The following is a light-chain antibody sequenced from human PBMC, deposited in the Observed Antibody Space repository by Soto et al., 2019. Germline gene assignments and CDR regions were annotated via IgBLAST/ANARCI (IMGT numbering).Light chain of an antibody. V-gene: IGLV2-8*01. J-gene: IGLJ2*01. CDR2: EVT. CDR1: SSDVGGYKD. Sequence: QSALTQPPSASGSPGQSVTISCTGTSSDVGGYKDVSWYQQHPGKAPKLMIYEVTKRPSGVPDRFSGSKSGNTASLTVSGLQAEDEADYYCSSYGGRNNLVFGGGTKLTVL. CDR3: SSYGGRNNLV.